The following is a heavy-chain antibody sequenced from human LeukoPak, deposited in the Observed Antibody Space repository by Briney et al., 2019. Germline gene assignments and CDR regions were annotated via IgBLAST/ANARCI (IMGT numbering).Heavy chain of an antibody. CDR1: GFTFSSYS. V-gene: IGHV3-21*01. CDR3: ASGYYDSSGDAFDI. D-gene: IGHD3-22*01. J-gene: IGHJ3*02. Sequence: GGSLRLSCAASGFTFSSYSMNWVRQAPGKGLEWVSSISSSSSYIYYADSVKGRFTISRDNVKNSLYLQMNSLRAEDTAVYYCASGYYDSSGDAFDIWGQGTMVTVSS. CDR2: ISSSSSYI.